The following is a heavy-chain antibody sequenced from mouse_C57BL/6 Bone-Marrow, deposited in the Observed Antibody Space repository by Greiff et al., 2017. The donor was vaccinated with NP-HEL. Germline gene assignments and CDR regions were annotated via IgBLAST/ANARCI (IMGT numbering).Heavy chain of an antibody. Sequence: QVQLQQSGPELVKPGASVKISCKASGYAFSSSWMNWVKQRPGKGLEWIGRIYPGDGDTNYNGKFKGKATLTADKSSSTAYMQLSSLTSEDSAVYFCAILWEYFDVWGTGTTVTVSS. CDR3: AILWEYFDV. J-gene: IGHJ1*03. CDR2: IYPGDGDT. CDR1: GYAFSSSW. D-gene: IGHD1-1*02. V-gene: IGHV1-82*01.